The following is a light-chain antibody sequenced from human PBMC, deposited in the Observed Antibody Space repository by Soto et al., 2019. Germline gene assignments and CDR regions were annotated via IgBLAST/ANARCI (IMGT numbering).Light chain of an antibody. CDR3: QQRSGWPRT. V-gene: IGKV3-11*01. Sequence: EIVLTQSPATLSLSPGERATLSCRASQSVNSFLAWYQQKPGQAPRLLIYDASNRAPGIPARFSGSGSGTDFTLTISSLEPEEFALYYCQQRSGWPRTFGRGTNLEFK. CDR2: DAS. J-gene: IGKJ2*01. CDR1: QSVNSF.